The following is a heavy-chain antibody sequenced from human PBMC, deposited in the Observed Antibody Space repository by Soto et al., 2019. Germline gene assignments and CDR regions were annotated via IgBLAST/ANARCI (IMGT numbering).Heavy chain of an antibody. D-gene: IGHD2-2*01. J-gene: IGHJ6*03. CDR1: GGSISSGTYY. CDR2: IYYTGSS. Sequence: QVQLQESGPGLVKPSQTLSLTCTVSGGSISSGTYYLTWIRQHPGEGLEWIGYIYYTGSSYYNPSLRSRVAISIDTSKNQFSLKLNSVTAADTAVYYCARVRVPPYYYVDVWGKGTTVTVSS. V-gene: IGHV4-31*03. CDR3: ARVRVPPYYYVDV.